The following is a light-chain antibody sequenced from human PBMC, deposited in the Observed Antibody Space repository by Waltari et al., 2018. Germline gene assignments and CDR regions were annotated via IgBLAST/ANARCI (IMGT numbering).Light chain of an antibody. CDR1: QSVNNY. CDR3: QETYSTVPT. CDR2: AAS. V-gene: IGKV1-39*01. J-gene: IGKJ2*01. Sequence: DIQMTQSPSSLSASVGDRVTIPCRASQSVNNYLNWYQQQPGKAPKLLIYAASTLQSGVPSRFSGTGSGTDFTLTISSLQREDFATYYCQETYSTVPTFGQGTKLEIK.